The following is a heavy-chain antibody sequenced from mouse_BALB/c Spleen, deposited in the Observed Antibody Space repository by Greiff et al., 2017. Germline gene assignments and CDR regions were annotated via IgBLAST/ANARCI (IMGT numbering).Heavy chain of an antibody. CDR1: GYTFTSYV. Sequence: VQLKESGPELVKPGASVKMSCKASGYTFTSYVMHWVKQKPGQGLEWIGYINPYNDGTKYNEKFKGKATLTSDKSSSTAYMELSSLTSEDSAVYYCARFPTVRAPAYYRYDGGSGAMDYWGQGTSVTVSS. CDR2: INPYNDGT. J-gene: IGHJ4*01. D-gene: IGHD2-14*01. CDR3: ARFPTVRAPAYYRYDGGSGAMDY. V-gene: IGHV1-14*01.